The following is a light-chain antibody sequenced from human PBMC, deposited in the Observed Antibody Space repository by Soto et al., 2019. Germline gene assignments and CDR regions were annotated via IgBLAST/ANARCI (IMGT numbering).Light chain of an antibody. CDR3: QQYETFSGT. J-gene: IGKJ1*01. Sequence: DIQMTQSPSTLSASVGDRVTITCRASQDINKWLAWYQQKPGQAPKLLISKASNLESGVPSRFSGSGSGTEYTLTIASLQPDDFATYYCQQYETFSGTFGPGTKVDIK. CDR1: QDINKW. V-gene: IGKV1-5*03. CDR2: KAS.